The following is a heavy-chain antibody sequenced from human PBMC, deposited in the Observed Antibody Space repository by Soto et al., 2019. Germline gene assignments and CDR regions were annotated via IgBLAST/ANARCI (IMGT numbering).Heavy chain of an antibody. CDR3: ARDVRGDNDIWTGIYYARDV. CDR2: IWHDGTTE. J-gene: IGHJ6*02. D-gene: IGHD3-9*01. V-gene: IGHV3-33*01. CDR1: GFTFRRYG. Sequence: QVHLVESGGGVVQSGRSVRLSCAASGFTFRRYGMHWVRQAPGRGLEWVAVIWHDGTTENYVHSVKGRFTISRDNSKNTVSLQMNSLSAEDTAGYYCARDVRGDNDIWTGIYYARDVWGQGTTVTVSS.